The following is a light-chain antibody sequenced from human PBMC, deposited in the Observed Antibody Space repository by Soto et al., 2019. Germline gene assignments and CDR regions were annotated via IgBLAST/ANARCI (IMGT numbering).Light chain of an antibody. CDR3: CSYASSYTWV. J-gene: IGLJ3*02. CDR2: EVS. V-gene: IGLV2-11*01. CDR1: SSDVGGYNY. Sequence: QSALTQPRSVSGSPGQSVTISCTGTSSDVGGYNYVSWYQHHPGKAPKPMIYEVSKRPSGVPDRFSGSESGNTASLTISGLQAEDEADYYCCSYASSYTWVFGGGTKLTVL.